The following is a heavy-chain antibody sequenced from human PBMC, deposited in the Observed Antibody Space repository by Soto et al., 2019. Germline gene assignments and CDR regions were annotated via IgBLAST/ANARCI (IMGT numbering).Heavy chain of an antibody. CDR1: GFSFSPRGVG. J-gene: IGHJ4*02. CDR3: AHIHRVGTVTDGFDF. Sequence: QITLKESGPTLVKPTQTLTLTCSFSGFSFSPRGVGVGWIRQPPGKGPECLAVIYSNDHKRYNPSLQTRVSITKDTSKSQVVLTMTNMDPADTASYFCAHIHRVGTVTDGFDFWGQGILVTVTS. V-gene: IGHV2-5*01. D-gene: IGHD2-21*02. CDR2: IYSNDHK.